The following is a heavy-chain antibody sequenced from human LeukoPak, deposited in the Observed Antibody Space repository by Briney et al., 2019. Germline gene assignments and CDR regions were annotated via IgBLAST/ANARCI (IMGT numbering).Heavy chain of an antibody. J-gene: IGHJ4*02. D-gene: IGHD2-2*01. CDR2: ISTTSTYI. CDR1: GFAFSSYN. V-gene: IGHV3-21*06. Sequence: GGSLRLSCAASGFAFSSYNMKWVRQAPGKGLEWVSFISTTSTYIYYADSVKGRFTVSRDNSKNLLYLQMGSLRVKDTAVYYCARAGTCSSTSCDGGIEYWGQGTLVTVSS. CDR3: ARAGTCSSTSCDGGIEY.